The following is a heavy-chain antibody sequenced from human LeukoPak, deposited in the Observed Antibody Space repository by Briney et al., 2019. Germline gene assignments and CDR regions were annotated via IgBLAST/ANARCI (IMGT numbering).Heavy chain of an antibody. CDR2: INPNSGGT. V-gene: IGHV1-2*02. CDR3: ARDSLTLAGSYFDY. Sequence: VASVKVSCKSSGYTLTGYYMRWVRQAPGQGLEWMGWINPNSGGTNYAQKFQGRVTMTRDTSISTAYMELSRLRSDDTAVYYCARDSLTLAGSYFDYWGQGTLVTVSS. D-gene: IGHD6-19*01. J-gene: IGHJ4*02. CDR1: GYTLTGYY.